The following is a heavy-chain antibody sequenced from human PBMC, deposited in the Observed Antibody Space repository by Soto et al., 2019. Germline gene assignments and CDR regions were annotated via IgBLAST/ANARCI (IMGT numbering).Heavy chain of an antibody. V-gene: IGHV1-18*01. Sequence: ASVKVSCKASGYTFTSYGISWVRQAPGQGLEWMGWISAYNGNTNYAQKLQGRVTMTTDTSTSTAYMELRSLRSDDTAVYYCARPYGDYGWTALDIWGQGTMVTVSS. J-gene: IGHJ3*02. CDR3: ARPYGDYGWTALDI. CDR1: GYTFTSYG. CDR2: ISAYNGNT. D-gene: IGHD4-17*01.